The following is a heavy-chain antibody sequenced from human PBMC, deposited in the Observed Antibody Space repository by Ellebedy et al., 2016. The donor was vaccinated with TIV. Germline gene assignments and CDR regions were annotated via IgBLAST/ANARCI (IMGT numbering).Heavy chain of an antibody. CDR3: ASSFVITFGGFDP. CDR2: IYYSGST. CDR1: GGSLSSSRYY. Sequence: MPSETLSLTCTVSGGSLSSSRYYWAWLRQPPGKGLEWIGRIYYSGSTYYNPSLKSRVTISVDTSKNQFSLKLSSVTAADTAVDYCASSFVITFGGFDPWGQGTLVTVSS. V-gene: IGHV4-39*07. D-gene: IGHD3-16*01. J-gene: IGHJ5*02.